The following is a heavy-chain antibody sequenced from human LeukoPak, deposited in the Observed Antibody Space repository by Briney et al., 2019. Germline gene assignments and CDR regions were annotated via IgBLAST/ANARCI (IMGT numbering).Heavy chain of an antibody. J-gene: IGHJ4*02. CDR3: ARQQADFWSGFYFDY. Sequence: PGGSLRLSCAASGFTFSIYNMNWVRQPPGKGLEWIGSIYYSGSTYYNPSLKSRVTISVDTSKNQFSLKLSSVTAADTAVYYCARQQADFWSGFYFDYWGQGTLVTVSS. V-gene: IGHV4-39*01. CDR1: GFTFSIYN. CDR2: IYYSGST. D-gene: IGHD3-3*01.